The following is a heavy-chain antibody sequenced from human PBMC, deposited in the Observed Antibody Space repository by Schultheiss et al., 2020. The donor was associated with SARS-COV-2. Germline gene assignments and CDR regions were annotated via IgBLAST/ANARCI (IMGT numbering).Heavy chain of an antibody. Sequence: GGSLRLSCAASGFTFSSYAMHWVRQAPGKGLEWVAVISYDGSNKYYADSVKGRFTISRDNAKNSLYLQMNSLRAEDTAVYYCAKRITIFGVASTNWFDPWGQGTLVTVSS. CDR1: GFTFSSYA. D-gene: IGHD3-3*01. CDR3: AKRITIFGVASTNWFDP. V-gene: IGHV3-30*18. CDR2: ISYDGSNK. J-gene: IGHJ5*02.